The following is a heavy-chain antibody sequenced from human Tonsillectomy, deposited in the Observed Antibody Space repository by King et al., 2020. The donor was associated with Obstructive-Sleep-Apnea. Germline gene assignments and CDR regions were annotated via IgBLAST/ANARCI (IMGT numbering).Heavy chain of an antibody. V-gene: IGHV4-59*03. CDR2: IYYSGST. J-gene: IGHJ4*02. D-gene: IGHD4-17*01. CDR1: GGSISTYY. Sequence: VQLQESGPGLVKPSATLSLTCTVSGGSISTYYWSWIRQPPGKGLEWIGYIYYSGSTNYNPSLKSRVTISVDTSKNQFSLKLSSVTAADTAVCYCAKNLSPTDWGQGTLVTVSS. CDR3: AKNLSPTD.